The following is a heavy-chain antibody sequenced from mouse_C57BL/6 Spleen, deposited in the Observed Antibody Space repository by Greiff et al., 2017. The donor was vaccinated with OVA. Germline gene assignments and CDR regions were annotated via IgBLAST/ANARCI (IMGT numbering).Heavy chain of an antibody. J-gene: IGHJ3*01. V-gene: IGHV1-82*01. D-gene: IGHD2-5*01. CDR1: GYAFSSSW. CDR2: IYPGDGDT. Sequence: VQLQQSGPELVKPGASVKISCKASGYAFSSSWMNWVKQRPGKGLEWIGRIYPGDGDTTYNGKFKGKGKLTADKSSSTAYMQLRSLTAEDAAVCFCASRYSNYGEGFAYWGQGTLVTVSA. CDR3: ASRYSNYGEGFAY.